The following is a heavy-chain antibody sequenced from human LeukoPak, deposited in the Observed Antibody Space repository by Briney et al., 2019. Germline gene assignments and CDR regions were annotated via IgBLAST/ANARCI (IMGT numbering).Heavy chain of an antibody. D-gene: IGHD1-1*01. CDR1: GFTLSGYA. Sequence: PGGSLRLSCATSGFTLSGYAMCWVRQAPGKGLEWVAIISYDGSNQYYADSVKGRFTISRDNSKNTLYLQMDSLRGEDTAIYYCAANWNLDYWGQGILVTVSS. CDR2: ISYDGSNQ. CDR3: AANWNLDY. V-gene: IGHV3-30*01. J-gene: IGHJ4*02.